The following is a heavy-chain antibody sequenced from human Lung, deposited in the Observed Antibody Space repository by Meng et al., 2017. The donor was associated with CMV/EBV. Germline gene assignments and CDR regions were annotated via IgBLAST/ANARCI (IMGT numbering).Heavy chain of an antibody. Sequence: ASVXVSXKASRYTFTGYDWHWVRQAPGQGLEWMGWINPNSGGTNYAQKVRGRVTMTRDTSTSTAYMELSRLRSDDTAVYYCASSSMADSYDAFDIWGEETXVTV. CDR2: INPNSGGT. CDR1: RYTFTGYD. D-gene: IGHD5-18*01. V-gene: IGHV1-2*02. CDR3: ASSSMADSYDAFDI. J-gene: IGHJ3*02.